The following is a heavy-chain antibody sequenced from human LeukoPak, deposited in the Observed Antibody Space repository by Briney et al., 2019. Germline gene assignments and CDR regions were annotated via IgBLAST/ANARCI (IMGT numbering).Heavy chain of an antibody. CDR1: GYTLTELS. CDR2: FDPEDGET. D-gene: IGHD5-12*01. V-gene: IGHV1-24*01. Sequence: VASVKVSCKVSGYTLTELSMHWVRQAPGKGLEWMGGFDPEDGETIYAQKFQGRVTMTEDTSTDTAYMELSSLRSEDTAVYYCATGVIVATITWGFDYWGQGTLVTVSS. CDR3: ATGVIVATITWGFDY. J-gene: IGHJ4*02.